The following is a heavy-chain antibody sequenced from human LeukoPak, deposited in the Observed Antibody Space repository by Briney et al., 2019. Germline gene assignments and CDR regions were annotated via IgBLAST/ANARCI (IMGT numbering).Heavy chain of an antibody. J-gene: IGHJ6*02. Sequence: GGSLRLSCAASGFTFSSYAMSWVRQAPGKGLEWVSAISGSGGSTYYADSVKGRFTISRDNSKNTLYLQMTSLRAEDTAVYYCAKDSRTLAAAGNYYGMDVWGQGTTVTVSS. CDR3: AKDSRTLAAAGNYYGMDV. D-gene: IGHD6-13*01. CDR1: GFTFSSYA. CDR2: ISGSGGST. V-gene: IGHV3-23*01.